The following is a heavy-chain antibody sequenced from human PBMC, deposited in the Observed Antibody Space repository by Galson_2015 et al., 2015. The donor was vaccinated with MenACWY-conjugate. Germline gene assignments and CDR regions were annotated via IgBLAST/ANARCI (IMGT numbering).Heavy chain of an antibody. CDR1: GFTFNNYA. CDR3: AKRIAPSGAPYYFDS. D-gene: IGHD6-13*01. CDR2: INGDDDQP. V-gene: IGHV3-23*01. J-gene: IGHJ4*02. Sequence: SLRLSCAASGFTFNNYAMSWFRHSPGRGLEWVSAINGDDDQPFYAEAVKGRFTVARDSARNTVYLQMKSLRPEGTAIYYCAKRIAPSGAPYYFDSWGQGTLVTVSS.